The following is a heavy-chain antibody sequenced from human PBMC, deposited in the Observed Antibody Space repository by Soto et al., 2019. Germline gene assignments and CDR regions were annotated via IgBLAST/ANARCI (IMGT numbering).Heavy chain of an antibody. Sequence: ASVKVSCKASEGTFSSYAISWVRQAPGQGLEWMGRIIPVFRTANYAQRFQDRVTITADDSTSTAFMELSSLKSEDTAVCYCARGLVVVPAAEINFDYWGQGTPVTVSS. J-gene: IGHJ4*02. CDR2: IIPVFRTA. V-gene: IGHV1-69*13. CDR1: EGTFSSYA. D-gene: IGHD2-2*01. CDR3: ARGLVVVPAAEINFDY.